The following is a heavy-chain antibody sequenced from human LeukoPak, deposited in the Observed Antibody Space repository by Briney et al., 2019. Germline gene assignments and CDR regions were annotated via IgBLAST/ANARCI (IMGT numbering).Heavy chain of an antibody. Sequence: ASVKVSCKVSGYTLTELSMHWVRQAPGKGLEWMGGFDPEDGETIYAQKFQGRVTMTEGTSTDTAYMELSSLRSEDTAVYYCATEPPRDYYDSSGYYRYWGQGTLVTVSS. CDR1: GYTLTELS. CDR3: ATEPPRDYYDSSGYYRY. CDR2: FDPEDGET. J-gene: IGHJ4*02. D-gene: IGHD3-22*01. V-gene: IGHV1-24*01.